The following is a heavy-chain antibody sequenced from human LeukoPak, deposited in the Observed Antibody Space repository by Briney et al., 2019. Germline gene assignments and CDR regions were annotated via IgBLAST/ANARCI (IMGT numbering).Heavy chain of an antibody. CDR2: INHSGST. D-gene: IGHD4-17*01. J-gene: IGHJ2*01. V-gene: IGHV4-34*01. CDR3: ARTRTVTPAWWYFDL. CDR1: GGSFSAYY. Sequence: SETLSLTCAVYGGSFSAYYWTWIRQPPGKGLEWVGEINHSGSTSYNPSLKSRVTISVDTSKNQFSLKLSSVTAADTAVYYCARTRTVTPAWWYFDLWGRGTLVTVSS.